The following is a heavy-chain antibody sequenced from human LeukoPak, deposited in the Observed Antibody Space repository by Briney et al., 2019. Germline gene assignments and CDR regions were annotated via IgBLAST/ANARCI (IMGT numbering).Heavy chain of an antibody. CDR3: ARGRLLSSP. CDR2: INHSGST. V-gene: IGHV4-34*01. J-gene: IGHJ4*02. D-gene: IGHD1-26*01. Sequence: PSETLSLTCAVYGGSFSGYYWSWIRQPPGKGLEWIGEINHSGSTNYNPSLKSRVTISVDTSKNQFSLKLSSVAAADTAVSYCARGRLLSSPWGPGTLVTVSS. CDR1: GGSFSGYY.